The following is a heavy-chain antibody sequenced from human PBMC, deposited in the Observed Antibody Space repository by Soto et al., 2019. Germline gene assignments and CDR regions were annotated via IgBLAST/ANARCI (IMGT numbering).Heavy chain of an antibody. CDR2: IDSAGRTT. J-gene: IGHJ4*02. Sequence: GGSLRFSCAASGFTFSSDWMHWFRQAPGKGLVWVSRIDSAGRTTTYADSVKGRFTISRDNAKNTLYLQMNGLRAEDTALYYCARWFTGGNFDYFDFWGQGTQVTVSS. CDR3: ARWFTGGNFDYFDF. D-gene: IGHD2-21*02. CDR1: GFTFSSDW. V-gene: IGHV3-74*01.